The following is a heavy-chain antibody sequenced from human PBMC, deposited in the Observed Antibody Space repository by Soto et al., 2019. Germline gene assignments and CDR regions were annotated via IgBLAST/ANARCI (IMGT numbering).Heavy chain of an antibody. Sequence: PSETLSLTFTVSCGSISSGGYYWSWIRQHPGKGLEWIGYIYYSGSTYYNPSLKSRVTISVDTSKNQFSLKLSSVTAADTAVYYCARVESGSYYFDYWGHGTLVTVSS. J-gene: IGHJ4*01. CDR2: IYYSGST. D-gene: IGHD1-26*01. V-gene: IGHV4-31*03. CDR3: ARVESGSYYFDY. CDR1: CGSISSGGYY.